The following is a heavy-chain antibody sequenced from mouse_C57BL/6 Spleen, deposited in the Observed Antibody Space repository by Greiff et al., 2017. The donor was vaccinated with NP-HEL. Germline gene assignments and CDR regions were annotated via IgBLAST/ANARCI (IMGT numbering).Heavy chain of an antibody. Sequence: VQLQQPGAELVMPGASVKLSCKASGYTFTSYWMHWVKQRPGQGLEWIGEIDPSDSYTNYNQKFKGKSTLTVDKSSSTAYMQLSSLTSEDSAVYYCARIGLDYYAMDYWGQGTSVTVSS. CDR3: ARIGLDYYAMDY. D-gene: IGHD3-1*01. V-gene: IGHV1-69*01. CDR1: GYTFTSYW. CDR2: IDPSDSYT. J-gene: IGHJ4*01.